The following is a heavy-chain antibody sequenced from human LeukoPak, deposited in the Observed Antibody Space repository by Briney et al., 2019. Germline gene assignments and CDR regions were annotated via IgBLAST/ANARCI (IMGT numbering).Heavy chain of an antibody. J-gene: IGHJ6*02. CDR1: GFTFSSYS. Sequence: GGSLRLSCAVSGFTFSSYSMNWVRQAPGKGLEWVSYISSSSSTIYYADSVQGRFTISRDNAKNSLYLQMSGLRAEDTAVYYCARGYGERGYYYYGLDVWGQGTTVTVSS. D-gene: IGHD4-17*01. CDR3: ARGYGERGYYYYGLDV. CDR2: ISSSSSTI. V-gene: IGHV3-48*01.